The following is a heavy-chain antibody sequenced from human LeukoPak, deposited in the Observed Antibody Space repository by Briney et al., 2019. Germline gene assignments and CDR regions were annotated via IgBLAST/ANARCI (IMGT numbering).Heavy chain of an antibody. J-gene: IGHJ4*02. V-gene: IGHV3-74*01. D-gene: IGHD3-10*01. CDR2: INSDGSST. CDR3: ARGPPYGSGSYHPGDY. CDR1: GFTFSSHW. Sequence: GGSLRLSCAASGFTFSSHWMHWVRQAPGKGLVWVSRINSDGSSTSYADSVKGRFTISRDNAKNTLYLQMNSLRAEDTAVYYCARGPPYGSGSYHPGDYWGQGTLVTVSS.